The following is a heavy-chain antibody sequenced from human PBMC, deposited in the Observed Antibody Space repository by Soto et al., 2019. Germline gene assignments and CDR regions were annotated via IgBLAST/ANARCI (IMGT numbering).Heavy chain of an antibody. V-gene: IGHV3-21*01. Sequence: GGSLRLSCAASGFTFSSYSMNWVRQAPGKGLEWVSSISSSSSYIYYADSVKGRFTISRDNAKNSLYLQMNSLRAEDTAVYYCARDLRIVVLYGMDVWGQGTTVTVSS. D-gene: IGHD3-22*01. CDR2: ISSSSSYI. CDR3: ARDLRIVVLYGMDV. CDR1: GFTFSSYS. J-gene: IGHJ6*02.